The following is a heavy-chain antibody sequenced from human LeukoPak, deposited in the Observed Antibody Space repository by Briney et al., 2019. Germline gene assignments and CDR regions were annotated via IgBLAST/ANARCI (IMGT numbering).Heavy chain of an antibody. J-gene: IGHJ2*01. Sequence: GESLPLSCAASGFTVNRDYMSWVRQSPGKGLEWVSVVYPDGRTFYADSVQGRFTISRDDSKNTVFLQMNSLRAEDTAIYFCTRGSSTVSAGYKWGRGTDVIVSS. D-gene: IGHD1-1*01. CDR3: TRGSSTVSAGYK. CDR1: GFTVNRDY. CDR2: VYPDGRT. V-gene: IGHV3-53*01.